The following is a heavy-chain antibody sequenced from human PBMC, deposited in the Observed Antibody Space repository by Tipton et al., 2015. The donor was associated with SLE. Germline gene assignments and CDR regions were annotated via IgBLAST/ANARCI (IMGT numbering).Heavy chain of an antibody. V-gene: IGHV3-74*01. CDR1: GFTFSSYW. CDR3: ARDLVKAATGTWFDT. J-gene: IGHJ5*02. Sequence: TLRLSCAASGFTFSSYWMHWVRKAPGKGLVWVSRIRSDGTSTSYADSVQGRFTISRDNAKSTLFLQMNSLRAEDTAVYYCARDLVKAATGTWFDTWGQGALVTVSS. D-gene: IGHD6-13*01. CDR2: IRSDGTST.